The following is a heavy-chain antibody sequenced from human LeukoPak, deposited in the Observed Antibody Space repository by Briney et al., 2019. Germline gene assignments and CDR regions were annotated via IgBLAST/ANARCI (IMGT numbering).Heavy chain of an antibody. CDR2: ISYDGSNK. V-gene: IGHV3-30*03. CDR1: GFTFSSYG. D-gene: IGHD1-1*01. Sequence: PGGSLRLSCAASGFTFSSYGMHWVRQAPGKGLEWVAVISYDGSNKYYADSVKGRFTISRDNSKNTLYLQMNSLRAEDTAVYYCARGPTGSSNWFDPWGQGTLVTVSS. CDR3: ARGPTGSSNWFDP. J-gene: IGHJ5*02.